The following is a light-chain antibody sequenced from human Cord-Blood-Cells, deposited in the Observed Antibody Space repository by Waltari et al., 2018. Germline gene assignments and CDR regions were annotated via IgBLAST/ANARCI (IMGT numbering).Light chain of an antibody. J-gene: IGLJ2*01. Sequence: QSALTQPPSASGYPGQSVTISCTGTRSDVGGYNYVSWYQQHPGKAPKLMIYEVSNRPSGVPDRFSGSKSGNTASLTVSGLQAEDEADYYCSSYAGSNNVVFGGGTKLTVL. CDR1: RSDVGGYNY. CDR3: SSYAGSNNVV. CDR2: EVS. V-gene: IGLV2-8*01.